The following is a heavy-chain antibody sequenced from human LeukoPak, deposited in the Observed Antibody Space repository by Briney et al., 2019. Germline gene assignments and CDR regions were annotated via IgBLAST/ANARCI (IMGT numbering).Heavy chain of an antibody. Sequence: ASVKVSCKASGYTFTGYYMHWVRQAPGQGLEWMGWINPNSGGTNYAQKFQGRATMTRDTSISTAYMELRRLRCEGTAVYFCAKGRRLLLFFSYYFDYWGQGTLVTVSS. CDR1: GYTFTGYY. CDR3: AKGRRLLLFFSYYFDY. D-gene: IGHD2-15*01. V-gene: IGHV1-2*02. CDR2: INPNSGGT. J-gene: IGHJ4*02.